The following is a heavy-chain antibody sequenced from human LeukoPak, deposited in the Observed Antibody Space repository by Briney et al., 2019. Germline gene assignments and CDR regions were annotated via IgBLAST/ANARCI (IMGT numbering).Heavy chain of an antibody. CDR2: IQKDGSQK. CDR3: ANLKTPEYYYDSSGSYYFDY. Sequence: PGGSLRLSCAASEFTFSNYWMSWVRQAPGKGLEWVASIQKDGSQKYYLESVKGRFTISRDNSKNTLYLQMNSLRAEDTAVYYCANLKTPEYYYDSSGSYYFDYWGQGTLVTVSS. V-gene: IGHV3-7*01. J-gene: IGHJ4*02. CDR1: EFTFSNYW. D-gene: IGHD3-22*01.